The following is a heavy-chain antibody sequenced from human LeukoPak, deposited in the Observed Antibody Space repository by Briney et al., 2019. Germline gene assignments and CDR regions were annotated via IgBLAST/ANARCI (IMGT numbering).Heavy chain of an antibody. CDR2: IYYSGST. Sequence: PSETLSLTCSVSGASISGYYWSWIRQPPGKGLEWFGHIYYSGSTTYNPSLKSRVTISVDTSKNQFSLKQSSVTAADTAVYYCARCLSRCNNGFDIWGQGTMVTVSS. V-gene: IGHV4-59*01. D-gene: IGHD2/OR15-2a*01. J-gene: IGHJ3*02. CDR3: ARCLSRCNNGFDI. CDR1: GASISGYY.